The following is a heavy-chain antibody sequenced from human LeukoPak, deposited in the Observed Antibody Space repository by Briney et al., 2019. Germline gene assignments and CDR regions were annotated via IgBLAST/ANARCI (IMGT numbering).Heavy chain of an antibody. V-gene: IGHV1-2*02. CDR1: GYTFTGYY. J-gene: IGHJ6*02. D-gene: IGHD3-3*01. CDR2: INPNSGGT. Sequence: VASVKVSCKASGYTFTGYYMHWVRQAPGQGLEWMGWINPNSGGTNYAQKLQGRVTMTTDTSTSTAYMELRSLRSDDTAVYYCARQKERITIFGVHNPYYYGMDVWGQGTTVTVSS. CDR3: ARQKERITIFGVHNPYYYGMDV.